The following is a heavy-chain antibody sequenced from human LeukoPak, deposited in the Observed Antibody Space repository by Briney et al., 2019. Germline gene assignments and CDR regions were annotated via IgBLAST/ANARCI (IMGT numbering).Heavy chain of an antibody. CDR1: GASVGSAGYH. J-gene: IGHJ4*02. V-gene: IGHV4-61*08. CDR3: ARTQSQSGSYRYYFGY. Sequence: PSETLSLTCTVSGASVGSAGYHWNWIRQPPGGGLEWIGYIYYISNTNYNPSLKSRVTMSVDPSKNQFSLKLNSVTAADTAVYYCARTQSQSGSYRYYFGYWGQGTLVTVSS. D-gene: IGHD1-26*01. CDR2: IYYISNT.